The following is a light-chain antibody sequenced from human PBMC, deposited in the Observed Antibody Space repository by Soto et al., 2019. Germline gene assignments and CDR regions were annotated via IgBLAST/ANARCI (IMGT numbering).Light chain of an antibody. Sequence: AIRMTQSPSSLAASTGDRVTITCRASQGISSYLAWYQQKPGKAPKLLIYPASTLQSGVPSRFSGSGSGTDFTCTISCLQSEDLAAYYCQQYNSYPGTFGPGTTVDIK. CDR3: QQYNSYPGT. J-gene: IGKJ3*01. V-gene: IGKV1-8*01. CDR1: QGISSY. CDR2: PAS.